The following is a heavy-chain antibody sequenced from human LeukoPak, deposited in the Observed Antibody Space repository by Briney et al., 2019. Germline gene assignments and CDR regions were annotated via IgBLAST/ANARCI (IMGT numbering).Heavy chain of an antibody. Sequence: ASVKVSCKASGYTFTSYGISWVRQAPGQGLEWMGWISAYNGNTNYAQKLQGRVTMTTDTSTSTAYMELRSLRSDDTAVYYCARESCTSTSCYVNYWGQGTLVTVSS. J-gene: IGHJ4*02. D-gene: IGHD2-2*01. CDR1: GYTFTSYG. CDR3: ARESCTSTSCYVNY. CDR2: ISAYNGNT. V-gene: IGHV1-18*01.